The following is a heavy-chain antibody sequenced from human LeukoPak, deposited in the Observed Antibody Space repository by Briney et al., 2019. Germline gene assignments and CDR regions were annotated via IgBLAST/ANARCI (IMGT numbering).Heavy chain of an antibody. Sequence: GGSLRLSCAASGFTVSSNYMSWVRQAPGKGLEWVSVIYGDGSTYYADSVKGRFTISRDNSKNTLYLQMNSLRAEDTAVYYCAKGVDSSSWYYFDYWGQGTLVTVST. CDR2: IYGDGST. CDR1: GFTVSSNY. J-gene: IGHJ4*02. D-gene: IGHD6-13*01. V-gene: IGHV3-53*01. CDR3: AKGVDSSSWYYFDY.